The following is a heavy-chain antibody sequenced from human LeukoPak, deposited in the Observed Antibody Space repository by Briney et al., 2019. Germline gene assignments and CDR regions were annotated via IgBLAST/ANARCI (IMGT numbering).Heavy chain of an antibody. Sequence: PSETLSLTCTVSGGSISSSSYYWAWIRQPPGKGLEWIGSIYYTGITSYNPSLKSRVSMSVDTSMNQVSLKLNSLTAADTAVYYCAASSGVTLGRFWGQGTLVTVSS. J-gene: IGHJ4*02. V-gene: IGHV4-39*07. CDR3: AASSGVTLGRF. CDR2: IYYTGIT. D-gene: IGHD3-16*01. CDR1: GGSISSSSYY.